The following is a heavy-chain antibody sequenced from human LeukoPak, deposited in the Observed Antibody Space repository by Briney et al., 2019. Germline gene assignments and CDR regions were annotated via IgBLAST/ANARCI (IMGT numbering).Heavy chain of an antibody. CDR1: GFTFSSYS. J-gene: IGHJ4*02. CDR3: AKVKVWFGDYFDY. Sequence: GGSLRLSCAASGFTFSSYSMNWVRQAPGKGLEWVSSISSSSSYIYYADSVKGRFTISRDNAKNSLYLQMNSLRAEDTAVYYCAKVKVWFGDYFDYWGQGTLVTVSS. CDR2: ISSSSSYI. D-gene: IGHD3-10*01. V-gene: IGHV3-21*01.